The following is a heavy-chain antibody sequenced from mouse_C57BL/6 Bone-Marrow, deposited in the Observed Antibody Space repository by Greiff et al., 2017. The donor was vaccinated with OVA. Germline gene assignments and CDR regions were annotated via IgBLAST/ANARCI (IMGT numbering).Heavy chain of an antibody. V-gene: IGHV5-9-1*02. CDR3: TRVGLPYYFDY. J-gene: IGHJ2*01. Sequence: EVNVVESGEGLVKPGGSLKLSCAASGFTFSSYAMSWVRQTPEKRLEWVAYISSGGDYIYYADTVKGRFTISRDNARNTLYLQMSSLKSEDTAMYYCTRVGLPYYFDYWGQGTTLTVSS. D-gene: IGHD2-2*01. CDR1: GFTFSSYA. CDR2: ISSGGDYI.